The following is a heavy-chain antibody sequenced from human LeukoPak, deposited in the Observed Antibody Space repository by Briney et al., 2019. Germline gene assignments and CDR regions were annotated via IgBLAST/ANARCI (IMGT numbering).Heavy chain of an antibody. D-gene: IGHD6-6*01. CDR1: GFTFDDYG. Sequence: GGSQRLSCAASGFTFDDYGMRWVRQAPGKGLEWVSGINWNGGSTGYADSVKGRFTISRDNAKNSLYLQMNSLRAEDTALYYCARIAARLFYYYYYMDVWGKGTPVTVSS. V-gene: IGHV3-20*04. CDR2: INWNGGST. J-gene: IGHJ6*03. CDR3: ARIAARLFYYYYYMDV.